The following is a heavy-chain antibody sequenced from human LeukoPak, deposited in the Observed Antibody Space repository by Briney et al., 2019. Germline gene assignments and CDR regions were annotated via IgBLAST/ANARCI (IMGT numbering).Heavy chain of an antibody. CDR3: ARDIYIAVDYYYGMDV. D-gene: IGHD6-19*01. CDR2: IIPILGIA. J-gene: IGHJ6*02. V-gene: IGHV1-69*04. CDR1: GGTFSSYA. Sequence: SVKVSCKASGGTFSSYAISWVRQAPGQGLEWMGRIIPILGIANYAQKFQGRVTITADKSTSTAYMELSSLRSEDTAVYYCARDIYIAVDYYYGMDVWGQGTTVTVSS.